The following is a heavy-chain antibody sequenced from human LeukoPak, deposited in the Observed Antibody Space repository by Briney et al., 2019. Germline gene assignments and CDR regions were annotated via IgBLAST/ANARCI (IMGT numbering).Heavy chain of an antibody. CDR3: ARQSGYSSGWSRGRGGDFDY. CDR1: GGSISSSSYY. D-gene: IGHD6-19*01. V-gene: IGHV4-39*01. J-gene: IGHJ4*02. Sequence: SETLSLTCTVSGGSISSSSYYWGWIRQPPGKGLEWIGSIYYSGSTYYNPSLKSRVTISVDTSKNQFSLKLSSVTAADTAVYYCARQSGYSSGWSRGRGGDFDYWGQGTLVTVSS. CDR2: IYYSGST.